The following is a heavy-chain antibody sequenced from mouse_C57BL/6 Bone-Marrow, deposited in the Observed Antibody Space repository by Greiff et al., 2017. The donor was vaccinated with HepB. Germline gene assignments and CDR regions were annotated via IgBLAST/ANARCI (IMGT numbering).Heavy chain of an antibody. CDR2: ISSGGSYT. CDR3: ARLAGGSPFAY. V-gene: IGHV5-6*01. J-gene: IGHJ3*01. Sequence: DVQLVESGGDLVKPGGSLKLSCAASGFTFSSYGMSWVRQTPDKRLEWVATISSGGSYTYYPDSVKGRFTISRDNAKNTLYLQMSSLKSEDTAMYYCARLAGGSPFAYWGQGTLVTVSA. CDR1: GFTFSSYG. D-gene: IGHD1-1*01.